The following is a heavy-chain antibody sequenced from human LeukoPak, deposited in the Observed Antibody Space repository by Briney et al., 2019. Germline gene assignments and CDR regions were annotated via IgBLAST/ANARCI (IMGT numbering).Heavy chain of an antibody. CDR1: GYTFSSYY. Sequence: ASVKVSCKASGYTFSSYYMHWVRQAPGQGLEWTGIINPSVGSTSHAQKFQGRVTMTRDMSTSTVYMELSSLRSEDTAVYYCARELSSSSRLLDSWGQGTLVTVSS. D-gene: IGHD6-6*01. CDR3: ARELSSSSRLLDS. CDR2: INPSVGST. J-gene: IGHJ4*02. V-gene: IGHV1-46*01.